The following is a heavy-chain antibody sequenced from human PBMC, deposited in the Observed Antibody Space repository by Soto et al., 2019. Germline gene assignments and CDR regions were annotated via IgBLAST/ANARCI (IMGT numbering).Heavy chain of an antibody. CDR2: INPTGSMT. CDR1: GCSFITSYY. Sequence: ASVKVSCKASGCSFITSYYMHWVRQAPGQGLEWMGIINPTGSMTKYSQRFQGRLTMTRDTSTSTDYMELTTLTSEDTAVYFCARDTGYDHDAFDIWGEGPMVP. D-gene: IGHD5-12*01. CDR3: ARDTGYDHDAFDI. J-gene: IGHJ3*02. V-gene: IGHV1-46*01.